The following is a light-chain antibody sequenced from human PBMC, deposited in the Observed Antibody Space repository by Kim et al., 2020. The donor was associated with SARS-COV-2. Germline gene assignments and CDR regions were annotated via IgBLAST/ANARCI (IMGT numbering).Light chain of an antibody. CDR1: SSDIGYYNG. J-gene: IGLJ2*01. V-gene: IGLV2-18*02. Sequence: SVTLSCTGTSSDIGYYNGVPWYQPPPRTAPKRMIYEVRNRPSGVPDRFSGSKSGNTASLTISALQTEDEADYYCSSYISSSTSVVFGGGTQLTVL. CDR3: SSYISSSTSVV. CDR2: EVR.